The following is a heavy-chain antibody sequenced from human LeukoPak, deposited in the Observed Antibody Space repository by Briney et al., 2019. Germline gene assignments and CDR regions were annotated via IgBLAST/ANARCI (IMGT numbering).Heavy chain of an antibody. D-gene: IGHD1-26*01. CDR2: FDPEDGET. CDR3: ARGEGWELYWGYYFDY. V-gene: IGHV1-24*01. J-gene: IGHJ4*02. CDR1: GYTLTELS. Sequence: ASVTVSCKVSGYTLTELSMHWVRQAPGKGLEWMGGFDPEDGETIYAQKFQGRVTMTEDTSTDTAYMELSSLRSEDTAVYYCARGEGWELYWGYYFDYWGQGTLVTVSS.